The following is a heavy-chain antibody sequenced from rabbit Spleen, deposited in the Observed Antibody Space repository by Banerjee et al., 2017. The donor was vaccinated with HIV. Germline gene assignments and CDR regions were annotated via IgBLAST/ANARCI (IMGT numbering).Heavy chain of an antibody. V-gene: IGHV1S7*01. CDR2: IEPVFGVT. Sequence: QLKESGGGLVQPGGSLKLSCKASGFYFSRYYMSWVRQAPGKGLEWIGYIEPVFGVTYYASWVNGRFTISSHNAQNMLYLQLNSLTAADTATYFCARGSATMTMVITGYYLNLWGQGTLVTVS. CDR3: ARGSATMTMVITGYYLNL. J-gene: IGHJ4*01. CDR1: GFYFSRYY. D-gene: IGHD2-1*01.